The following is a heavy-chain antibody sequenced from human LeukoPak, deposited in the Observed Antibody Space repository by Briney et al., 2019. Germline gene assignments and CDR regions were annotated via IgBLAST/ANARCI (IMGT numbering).Heavy chain of an antibody. Sequence: SETLSLTCAVSGGSFSGYYWSWIRQPPGKGLEWIGEINHSGSTNYNPSLKSRVTISVDTSKNQFSLKLSSVTAADTAVYYCARSTRITMIVVGSNWFDPWGQGTLVTVSS. CDR1: GGSFSGYY. D-gene: IGHD3-22*01. V-gene: IGHV4-34*01. CDR3: ARSTRITMIVVGSNWFDP. J-gene: IGHJ5*02. CDR2: INHSGST.